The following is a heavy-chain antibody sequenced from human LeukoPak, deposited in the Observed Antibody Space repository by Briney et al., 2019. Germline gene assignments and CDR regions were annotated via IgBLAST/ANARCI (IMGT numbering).Heavy chain of an antibody. CDR3: ARGRGAYPSWSMVYAPTFDY. CDR2: IYYSGST. V-gene: IGHV4-39*07. Sequence: KSSESLSLTCTVSGGSISSSSYYWGWIRQPPGKGLEWIGSIYYSGSTYYNPSLKSRVTISVDTSKNQFSLKLSSVTAADTAVYYCARGRGAYPSWSMVYAPTFDYWGQGTLVTVSS. D-gene: IGHD2-8*01. CDR1: GGSISSSSYY. J-gene: IGHJ4*02.